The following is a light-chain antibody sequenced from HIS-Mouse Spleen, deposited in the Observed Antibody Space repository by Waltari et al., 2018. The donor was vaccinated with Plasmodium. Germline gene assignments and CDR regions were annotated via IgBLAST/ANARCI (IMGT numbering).Light chain of an antibody. J-gene: IGKJ2*01. Sequence: AIQMTQSPSSLSSSLGDRVTITCLASHGIRNDLGWYQQKPGKAPKLLIYAASSLQSGVPSRFSGSGSGTDFTLTISSLQPEDFATYYCLQDYNYPYTIGQGTKLEIK. CDR3: LQDYNYPYT. V-gene: IGKV1-6*01. CDR2: AAS. CDR1: HGIRND.